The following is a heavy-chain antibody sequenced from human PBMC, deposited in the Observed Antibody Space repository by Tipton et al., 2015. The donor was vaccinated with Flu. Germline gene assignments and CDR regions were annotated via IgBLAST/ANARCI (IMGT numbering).Heavy chain of an antibody. J-gene: IGHJ4*02. CDR2: IIPIFGTA. CDR1: GGTFSSYA. D-gene: IGHD3-10*01. Sequence: QLVQSGAEVKKPGSSVKVSCKASGGTFSSYAISWVRQAPGQGLEWMGGIIPIFGTANYAQKFRGRVTITADESTSTAYMELSSLRFGGPAVVFCARCITMVRGVTPFDFRGPGTLVTVSS. V-gene: IGHV1-69*01. CDR3: ARCITMVRGVTPFDF.